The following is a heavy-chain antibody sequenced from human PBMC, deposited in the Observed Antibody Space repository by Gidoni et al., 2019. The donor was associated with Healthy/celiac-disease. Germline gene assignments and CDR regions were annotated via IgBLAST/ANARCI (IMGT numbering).Heavy chain of an antibody. J-gene: IGHJ4*02. CDR3: ARAKAFKQQLASLAIFDY. V-gene: IGHV3-21*01. CDR1: GFTFSSYS. Sequence: EVQLVESGGGLVKPGGSLRLSCAASGFTFSSYSLNWVRQAPGKGLEWVSSISSSSSYIYYADSVKGRFTISRDNAKNSLYLQMNSLRAEDTAVYYCARAKAFKQQLASLAIFDYWGQGTLVTVSS. CDR2: ISSSSSYI. D-gene: IGHD6-13*01.